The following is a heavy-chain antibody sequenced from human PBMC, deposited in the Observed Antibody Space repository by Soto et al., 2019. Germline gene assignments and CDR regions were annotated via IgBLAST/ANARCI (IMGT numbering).Heavy chain of an antibody. CDR3: AKCAPISSRLYYYYYYLDV. J-gene: IGHJ6*03. CDR2: ISTRGDST. Sequence: GGSMRLSCAASGFSSGIIFSDYDMSWVRQAPGEGLEWVSTISTRGDSTFYADSVKGRFTISRDNSKNTLYLQMNSLRAEDTAVYYCAKCAPISSRLYYYYYYLDVRGKGTTVTVSS. CDR1: GFSSGIIFSDYD. V-gene: IGHV3-23*01. D-gene: IGHD2-2*01.